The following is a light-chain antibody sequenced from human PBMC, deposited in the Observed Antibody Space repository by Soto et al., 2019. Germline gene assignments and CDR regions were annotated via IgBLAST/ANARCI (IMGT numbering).Light chain of an antibody. CDR3: QTWGTGSHVV. Sequence: QPVLTQSPSASASLGASVKLTCTLSSGHSSYAIAWHQQQPEKGPRYLMKLDSDGSHTKGDAIPDRFSGSSSGAERYLTISSLQSEDEADDYCQTWGTGSHVVFGGGTKLTVL. CDR2: LDSDGSH. CDR1: SGHSSYA. V-gene: IGLV4-69*01. J-gene: IGLJ2*01.